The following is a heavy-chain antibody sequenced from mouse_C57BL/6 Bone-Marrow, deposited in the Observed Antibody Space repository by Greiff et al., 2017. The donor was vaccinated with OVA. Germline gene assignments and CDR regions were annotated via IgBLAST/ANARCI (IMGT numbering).Heavy chain of an antibody. CDR3: TTTGGFAY. CDR2: IDPENGDT. V-gene: IGHV14-4*01. Sequence: EVQVVESGAELVRPGASVKLSCTASGFNIKDDYMHWVKQRPEQGLEWIGWIDPENGDTEYASKFQGKATITADTSSNTAYLQLSSLTSEDTAVYYCTTTGGFAYWGQGTLVTVSA. CDR1: GFNIKDDY. J-gene: IGHJ3*01.